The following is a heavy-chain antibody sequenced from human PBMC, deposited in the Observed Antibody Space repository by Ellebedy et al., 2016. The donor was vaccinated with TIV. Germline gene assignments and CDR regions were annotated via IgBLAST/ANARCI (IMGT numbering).Heavy chain of an antibody. J-gene: IGHJ2*01. Sequence: ASVKVSCKTSGYTFTAYHIHWVRQAPGQGLEWMGWIYPNSGGTSYAQKFQGRVTLTRDTSTTTAYMEMSSLRSDDTAVYYCARGPYGGISVWYFDVWGRGTLVTVSS. CDR2: IYPNSGGT. CDR1: GYTFTAYH. D-gene: IGHD4-23*01. CDR3: ARGPYGGISVWYFDV. V-gene: IGHV1-2*02.